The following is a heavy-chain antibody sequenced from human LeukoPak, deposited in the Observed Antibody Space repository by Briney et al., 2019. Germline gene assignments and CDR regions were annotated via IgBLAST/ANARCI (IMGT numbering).Heavy chain of an antibody. V-gene: IGHV1-46*01. CDR3: ARLLGDYYDSSGYYSYFDY. D-gene: IGHD3-22*01. CDR2: INPSGGST. CDR1: GYTFTSYY. J-gene: IGHJ4*02. Sequence: ASVKVSCKASGYTFTSYYMHWVRQAPGQGLEWMGIINPSGGSTSYAQKFQGRVTITADKSTSTAYMELSSLRSEDTAVYYCARLLGDYYDSSGYYSYFDYWGQGTLVTVSS.